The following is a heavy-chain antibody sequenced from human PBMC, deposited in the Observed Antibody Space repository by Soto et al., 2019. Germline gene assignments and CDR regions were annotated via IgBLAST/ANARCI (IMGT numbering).Heavy chain of an antibody. CDR1: GFTFSGYG. D-gene: IGHD2-15*01. V-gene: IGHV3-30*18. Sequence: QVQLVESGGGVVQPGTSLRLSCAASGFTFSGYGVHWVRQAPGKGLEWVATISYDETATYYSDSVKGRFTISRDNSKNTLSLQMDSLRAADTAVYYCANDCLGGGTCQPIWDYFALDAWGQGTTVTVSS. J-gene: IGHJ6*02. CDR3: ANDCLGGGTCQPIWDYFALDA. CDR2: ISYDETAT.